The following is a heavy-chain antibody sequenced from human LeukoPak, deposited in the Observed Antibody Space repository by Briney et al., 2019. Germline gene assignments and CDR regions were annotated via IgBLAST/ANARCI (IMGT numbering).Heavy chain of an antibody. CDR3: ASLQGYYDY. CDR2: ISYDGSNK. CDR1: GFTFSRFG. Sequence: GGSLRLSCAASGFTFSRFGMHWVRQAPGKGLEWVALISYDGSNKHYADSVKGRFTISRDNSKNTLYLQMNSLRAEDTAVYYCASLQGYYDYWGQGTLVTVSS. V-gene: IGHV3-30*03. J-gene: IGHJ4*02.